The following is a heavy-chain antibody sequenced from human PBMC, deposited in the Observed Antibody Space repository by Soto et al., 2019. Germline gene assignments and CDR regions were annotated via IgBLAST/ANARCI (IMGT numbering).Heavy chain of an antibody. V-gene: IGHV3-7*01. J-gene: IGHJ6*02. Sequence: PGGSLRLSCAASGFTFSSYWMGWVRQAPGKGLEWVANMNQDGGAKYYVDSVKGRFTISRDNAKNSLYLQMNSLRPEDTAVYYCARDPNIVLVPAVLWSYYYYYGMDVWGQGSSVPVSS. CDR2: MNQDGGAK. CDR1: GFTFSSYW. D-gene: IGHD2-2*01. CDR3: ARDPNIVLVPAVLWSYYYYYGMDV.